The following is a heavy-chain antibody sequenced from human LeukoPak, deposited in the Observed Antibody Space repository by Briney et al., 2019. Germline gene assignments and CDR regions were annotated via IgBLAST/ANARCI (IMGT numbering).Heavy chain of an antibody. CDR2: IYTSGST. Sequence: SETLSLTCAVYGGSFSSYYWSWIRQPAGKGLEWIGRIYTSGSTNYNPSLKSRVTMSVDTSKNQFSLKLSSVTAADTAVYYCARTRVYYYDSSGYYIPGGYYFDYWGQGTLVTVSS. J-gene: IGHJ4*02. CDR1: GGSFSSYY. V-gene: IGHV4-59*10. CDR3: ARTRVYYYDSSGYYIPGGYYFDY. D-gene: IGHD3-22*01.